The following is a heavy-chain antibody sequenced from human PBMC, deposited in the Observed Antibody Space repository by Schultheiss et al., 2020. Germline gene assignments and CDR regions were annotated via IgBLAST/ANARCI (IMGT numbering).Heavy chain of an antibody. CDR2: ISYDGSNK. V-gene: IGHV3-30*03. J-gene: IGHJ6*02. D-gene: IGHD5-18*01. CDR3: ATPPDAAMAYYYYYGMDV. CDR1: GFSFSSYG. Sequence: GGSLRLSCVASGFSFSSYGMHWVRQAPGKGLEWVAVISYDGSNKYYADSVKGRFTISRDNSKNTLYLQMNSLRAEDTAVYYCATPPDAAMAYYYYYGMDVWGQGTMVTVSS.